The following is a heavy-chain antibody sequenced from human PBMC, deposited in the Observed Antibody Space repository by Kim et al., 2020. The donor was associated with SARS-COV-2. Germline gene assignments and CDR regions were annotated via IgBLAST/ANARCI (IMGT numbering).Heavy chain of an antibody. V-gene: IGHV3-30-3*01. D-gene: IGHD1-26*01. CDR2: ISYDGSNK. Sequence: GGSLRLSCAASGFTFSSYAMHWVRQAPGKGLEWVAVISYDGSNKYYADSVKGRFTISRDNSKNTLYLQMNSLRAEDTAVYYCARDPFRYSGSYSYAFDIWGQGTMVTVSS. CDR3: ARDPFRYSGSYSYAFDI. CDR1: GFTFSSYA. J-gene: IGHJ3*02.